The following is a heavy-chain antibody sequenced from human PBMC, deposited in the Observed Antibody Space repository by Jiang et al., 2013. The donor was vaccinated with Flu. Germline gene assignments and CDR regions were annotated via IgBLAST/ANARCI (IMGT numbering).Heavy chain of an antibody. CDR1: GYTLTELS. J-gene: IGHJ4*02. Sequence: EVKKPGASVKVSCKVSGYTLTELSMHWVRQAPGKGLEWMGGFDPEDGETIYAQKFQGRVTMTRDTSTSTVYMELSSLRSEDTAVYYCARESAAALDYWGQGTLVTVSS. V-gene: IGHV1-24*01. CDR3: ARESAAALDY. CDR2: FDPEDGET. D-gene: IGHD2-2*01.